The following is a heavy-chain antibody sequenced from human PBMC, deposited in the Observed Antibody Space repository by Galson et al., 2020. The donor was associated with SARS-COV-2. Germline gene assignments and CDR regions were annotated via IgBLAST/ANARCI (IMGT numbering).Heavy chain of an antibody. CDR1: GYSFADYW. D-gene: IGHD6-19*01. Sequence: GESLKISCKGSGYSFADYWIGWVRQMPGKGLQWLGVIYPGDSYTIYSPSFQGQVTVSADKSINTAYLQWSSLEASDTAMYYCARHGASDGWYEGIDYWGQGTVVTVSS. J-gene: IGHJ4*03. CDR2: IYPGDSYT. V-gene: IGHV5-51*01. CDR3: ARHGASDGWYEGIDY.